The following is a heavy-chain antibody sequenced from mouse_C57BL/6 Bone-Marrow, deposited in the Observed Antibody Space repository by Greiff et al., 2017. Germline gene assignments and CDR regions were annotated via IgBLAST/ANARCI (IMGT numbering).Heavy chain of an antibody. CDR3: ARFPIYYYGSSYFDY. V-gene: IGHV2-9-1*01. Sequence: QVQLKESGPGLVAPSQSLSITCTVSGFSLTSYAISWVRQPPGKGLEWLGVIWTGGGTNYNSNLKFRLSISKDNFNSKVFLKINSLKTDDTASYYCARFPIYYYGSSYFDYWGQGTTLTVSS. J-gene: IGHJ2*01. D-gene: IGHD1-1*01. CDR2: IWTGGGT. CDR1: GFSLTSYA.